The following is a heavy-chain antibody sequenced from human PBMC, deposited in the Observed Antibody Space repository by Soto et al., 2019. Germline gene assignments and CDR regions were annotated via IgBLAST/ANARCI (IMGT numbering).Heavy chain of an antibody. CDR1: GAALGSGQSY. J-gene: IGHJ6*02. CDR3: ARGRSDSAGSSFGRRMDV. V-gene: IGHV4-61*01. D-gene: IGHD3-10*01. CDR2: TFVTGAT. Sequence: QVQLQESGLGLVMSSETLSLICFVSGAALGSGQSYWNWIRQAPGKGLEWIGQTFVTGATKYSASLKSRVTMSVDTSKSQISLTLTSVTAADSATYFCARGRSDSAGSSFGRRMDVWGQGTTVTVSS.